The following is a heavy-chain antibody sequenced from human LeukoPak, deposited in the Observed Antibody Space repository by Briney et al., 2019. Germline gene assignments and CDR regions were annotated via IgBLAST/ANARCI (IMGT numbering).Heavy chain of an antibody. D-gene: IGHD2-21*02. V-gene: IGHV3-30*02. CDR2: IRYDGSLK. Sequence: GGSLRLSCAASGFTFTNYAMHWVRQAPGTGLEWVAFIRYDGSLKYYLDSVKGRFTISRDNSKNTLYLQMDSLRAEDTAVYYCAPEGETGDRDGYFDFWGQGTLVTVSS. J-gene: IGHJ4*02. CDR3: APEGETGDRDGYFDF. CDR1: GFTFTNYA.